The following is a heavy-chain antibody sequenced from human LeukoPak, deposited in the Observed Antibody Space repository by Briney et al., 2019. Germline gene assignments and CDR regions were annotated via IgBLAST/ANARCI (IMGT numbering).Heavy chain of an antibody. Sequence: SVKVSCKASGGTFSSYTISWVRQAPGQGLEWMGRIIPILAIANYAQKFQGRVTITADKSTSTAYMELSSLRSEDTAVYYCARDAYSNYDQGSFDIWGQGTMVTVSS. CDR2: IIPILAIA. D-gene: IGHD4-11*01. CDR1: GGTFSSYT. J-gene: IGHJ3*02. V-gene: IGHV1-69*04. CDR3: ARDAYSNYDQGSFDI.